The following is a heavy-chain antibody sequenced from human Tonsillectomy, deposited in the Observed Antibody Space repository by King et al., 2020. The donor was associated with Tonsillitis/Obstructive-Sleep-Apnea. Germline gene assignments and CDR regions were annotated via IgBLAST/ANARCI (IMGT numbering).Heavy chain of an antibody. V-gene: IGHV4-34*01. CDR3: ARGTPETAFDI. CDR2: IDHSGST. Sequence: VQLQQWGAGMLKPSETLSLTCAVYGGSFSGYYWTWIRQSPGKGLEWIGEIDHSGSTNDNPSLKSRVPMSVDTSKNQFSLKLRSVTAADTAVYYCARGTPETAFDIWGQGTMVTVSS. CDR1: GGSFSGYY. J-gene: IGHJ3*02. D-gene: IGHD1-14*01.